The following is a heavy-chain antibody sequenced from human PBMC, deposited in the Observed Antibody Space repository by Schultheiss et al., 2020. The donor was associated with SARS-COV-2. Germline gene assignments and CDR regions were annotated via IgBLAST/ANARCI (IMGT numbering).Heavy chain of an antibody. D-gene: IGHD6-13*01. CDR2: ISAYNGNT. V-gene: IGHV1-18*01. J-gene: IGHJ4*02. Sequence: ASVKVSCKASGYTFTSQGISWVRQAPGQGLEWMGWISAYNGNTNYAQKLQGRVTMTTDTSTSTAYMELRSLRSDDTAVYYCARDRGSSWYHYRFDYWGQGTLVTVSS. CDR3: ARDRGSSWYHYRFDY. CDR1: GYTFTSQG.